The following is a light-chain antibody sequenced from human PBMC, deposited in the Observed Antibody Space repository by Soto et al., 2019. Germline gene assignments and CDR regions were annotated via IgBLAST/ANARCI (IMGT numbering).Light chain of an antibody. Sequence: EIVLTQSPATLSFSPGERATLSCRASQSVSSYLAWYQQKPGQAPRLLIYDASSRATGIPDRFSGSGSGTDFTLTISRLEPEDFAVYYCQQYGSRPWTFGQGTKVDI. CDR1: QSVSSY. V-gene: IGKV3-11*01. CDR3: QQYGSRPWT. CDR2: DAS. J-gene: IGKJ1*01.